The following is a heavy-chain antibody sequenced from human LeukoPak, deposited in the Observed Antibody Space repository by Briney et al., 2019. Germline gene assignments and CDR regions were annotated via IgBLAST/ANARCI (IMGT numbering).Heavy chain of an antibody. D-gene: IGHD3-22*01. CDR3: ARGYYYDSSGYYGLDAFDI. CDR1: GGTFSSYA. Sequence: SVKVSCKASGGTFSSYAINWVRQAPGQGLEWMGGIIPIFGTANYAQKFQGRVTITADESTSTAYMELSSLRSEDTAVYYCARGYYYDSSGYYGLDAFDIWGQGTMVTISS. V-gene: IGHV1-69*13. CDR2: IIPIFGTA. J-gene: IGHJ3*02.